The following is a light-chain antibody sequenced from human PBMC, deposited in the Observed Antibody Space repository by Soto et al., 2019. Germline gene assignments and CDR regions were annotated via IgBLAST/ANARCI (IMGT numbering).Light chain of an antibody. CDR2: WAS. CDR3: QQYYNTPSSS. V-gene: IGKV4-1*01. Sequence: DIVMTQSPDSLAVSLGERATINCKSSQSVLYSSNNNNYLAWYQQKPGQPPKLLIYWASTRESGVPDRFSGSGSWTDFTLTNCSLEAEDVAVYYCQQYYNTPSSSCGQGTKLEIK. CDR1: QSVLYSSNNNNY. J-gene: IGKJ2*03.